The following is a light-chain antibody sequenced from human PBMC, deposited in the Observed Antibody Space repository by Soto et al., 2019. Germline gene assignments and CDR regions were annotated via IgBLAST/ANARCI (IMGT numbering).Light chain of an antibody. Sequence: DIQMTQSPSSLSASVGDRVTITCQSSQDINNYVNWYQQKPGKAPKLLIFDASTLKTGVPSRFSGSGSGTDFTFSIGSLHPEDIATYYCQQSSDLVSFGQGTRLEIK. CDR1: QDINNY. J-gene: IGKJ5*01. V-gene: IGKV1-33*01. CDR3: QQSSDLVS. CDR2: DAS.